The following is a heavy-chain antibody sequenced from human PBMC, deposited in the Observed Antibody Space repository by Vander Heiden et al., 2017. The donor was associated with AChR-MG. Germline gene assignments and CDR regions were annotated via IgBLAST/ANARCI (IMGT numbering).Heavy chain of an antibody. V-gene: IGHV1-8*01. J-gene: IGHJ4*02. CDR1: GYTSTSSD. CDR2: RNPSIGNT. CDR3: ARGRYAVGSGYEKELDY. D-gene: IGHD5-12*01. Sequence: QVQLLQSGAEVKKPAASVKAPCKASGYTSTSSDTNWVRQPTGPGLKGMGWRNPSIGNTGYAQRFQGRATMTRNTSITTAYMDLSGLRSEDTAGYYCARGRYAVGSGYEKELDYWGPGTLVTFSS.